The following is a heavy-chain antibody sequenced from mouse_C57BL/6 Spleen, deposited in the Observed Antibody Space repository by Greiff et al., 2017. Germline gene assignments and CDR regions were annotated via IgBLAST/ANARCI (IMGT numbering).Heavy chain of an antibody. CDR3: GWPYYDYDDWFGC. CDR2: ISSGGSTN. Sequence: EVQLVESGGGLVKPGGSLKLSCAASGFTFSDYGMHWVRQAPEEGLEWVAYISSGGSTNYYADTVKGRFTISRDNAKNTLFLQMTSLRSEDTALYYCGWPYYDYDDWFGCWGQGTLVTVSA. V-gene: IGHV5-17*01. CDR1: GFTFSDYG. J-gene: IGHJ3*01. D-gene: IGHD2-4*01.